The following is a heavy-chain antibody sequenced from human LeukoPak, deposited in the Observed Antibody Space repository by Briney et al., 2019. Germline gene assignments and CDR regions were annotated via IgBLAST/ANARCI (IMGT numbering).Heavy chain of an antibody. J-gene: IGHJ3*02. D-gene: IGHD5-18*01. V-gene: IGHV1-46*01. CDR1: GYTFTSYY. CDR3: ARPGYSYAFDI. CDR2: INPSGGST. Sequence: ASVKVPCKASGYTFTSYYMHWVRQAPGQGLEWMGIINPSGGSTSYAQKFQGRVTMTRDTSTSTVYMELSSLRSEDTAVYYCARPGYSYAFDIWGQGTMVTVSS.